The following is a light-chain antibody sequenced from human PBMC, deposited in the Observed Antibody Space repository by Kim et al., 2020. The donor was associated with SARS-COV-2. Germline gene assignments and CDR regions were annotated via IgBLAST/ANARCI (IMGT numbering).Light chain of an antibody. V-gene: IGLV6-57*03. Sequence: GNTATISSPRDSGGIATKYVQSYQQRPGSAPTPVIYEDNQRPSGVPDRFSGSIDSSSNSASLTISGLKTEDEADYYCQSYDSSNWVFGGGTQLTVL. CDR2: EDN. CDR3: QSYDSSNWV. J-gene: IGLJ3*02. CDR1: SGGIATKY.